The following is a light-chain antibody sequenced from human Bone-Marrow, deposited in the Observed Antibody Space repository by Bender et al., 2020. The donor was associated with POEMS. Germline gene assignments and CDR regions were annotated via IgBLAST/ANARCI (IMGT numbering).Light chain of an antibody. J-gene: IGLJ2*01. CDR1: SSDIGSNY. CDR2: ETN. Sequence: QSVLTQPPSASGTPGQRVTISCSGSSSDIGSNYVYWYQQLPGTAPKLLIYETNQRPSGVPDRFSGSKSGTSASLAINGLRSEDEADYYCCSYAGSYTLVFGGGTKVTVL. V-gene: IGLV1-47*01. CDR3: CSYAGSYTLV.